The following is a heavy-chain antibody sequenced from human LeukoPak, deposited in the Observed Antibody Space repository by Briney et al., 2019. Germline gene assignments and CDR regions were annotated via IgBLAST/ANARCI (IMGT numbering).Heavy chain of an antibody. CDR1: WCTVISNY. Sequence: PGGSLRLSCAASWCTVISNYMSWGRQAPGKALEWVSVIYSGGSTYYADSVNGRCTISRHNSKNTLYLQTNSLRAEDTAVYYCATTAMVTRGFDYWGQGTLLTVSS. D-gene: IGHD5-18*01. CDR2: IYSGGST. CDR3: ATTAMVTRGFDY. J-gene: IGHJ4*02. V-gene: IGHV3-53*04.